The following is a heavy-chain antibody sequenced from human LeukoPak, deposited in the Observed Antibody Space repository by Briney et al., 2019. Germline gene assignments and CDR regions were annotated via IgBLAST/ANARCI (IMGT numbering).Heavy chain of an antibody. J-gene: IGHJ3*02. V-gene: IGHV1-18*01. CDR3: ARRVISEGWWNSYAFDI. CDR2: ISAYNGNT. CDR1: GYTFTSYG. Sequence: ASVKDSCKGSGYTFTSYGISWVRQAPGQGLEWMGWISAYNGNTNYAQKLQGRVTMTTDTSTSTAYMELRSLRSDDTAVYYCARRVISEGWWNSYAFDIWGQGTMVTVSS. D-gene: IGHD1/OR15-1a*01.